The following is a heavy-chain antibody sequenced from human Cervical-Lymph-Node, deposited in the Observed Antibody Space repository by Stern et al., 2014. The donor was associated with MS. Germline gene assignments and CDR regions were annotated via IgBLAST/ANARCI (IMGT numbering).Heavy chain of an antibody. D-gene: IGHD3-22*01. CDR1: GHTLSELS. CDR3: AAENYYDSSDYFGQ. CDR2: IAPENGES. Sequence: VQLVQSGAEVKKPGASVRVSCKASGHTLSELSIHWVRQAPGKGLEWMGNIAPENGESTYAQKFQGRVTMTEDTSTDTAYMDLSSLRSDDTAVYYCAAENYYDSSDYFGQWGQGTLVTVSS. J-gene: IGHJ4*02. V-gene: IGHV1-24*01.